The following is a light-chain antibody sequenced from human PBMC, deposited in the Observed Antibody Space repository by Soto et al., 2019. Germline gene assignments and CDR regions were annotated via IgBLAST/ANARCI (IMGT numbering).Light chain of an antibody. Sequence: QSVLTQPPSVSGAPGQRVTISCTGSSSKIGAGYDVHWYQQLPGTAPKLLIYGNSNRPSGVPDRFSGSKTGTSASLAITGLQADDEADYYCQSYASSLSGRVFGRGTKLTVL. V-gene: IGLV1-40*01. CDR3: QSYASSLSGRV. CDR1: SSKIGAGYD. CDR2: GNS. J-gene: IGLJ3*02.